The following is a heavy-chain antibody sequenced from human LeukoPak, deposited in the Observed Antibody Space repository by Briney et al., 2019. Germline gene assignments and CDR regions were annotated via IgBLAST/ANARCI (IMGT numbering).Heavy chain of an antibody. J-gene: IGHJ3*02. V-gene: IGHV3-9*01. CDR2: ISWNSGSI. CDR3: AKGGDGATTWRAFDI. Sequence: ALRLSCAASGFTFDDYAMHWVRQAPGKGLEWVSGISWNSGSIGYADSVKGRFTISRDNAKNSLYLQMNSPRAEDTALYYCAKGGDGATTWRAFDIWGQGTMVTVSS. CDR1: GFTFDDYA. D-gene: IGHD3-10*01.